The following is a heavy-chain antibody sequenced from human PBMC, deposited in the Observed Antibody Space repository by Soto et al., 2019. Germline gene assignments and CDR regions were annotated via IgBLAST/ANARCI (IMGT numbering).Heavy chain of an antibody. CDR1: EFTFSSYA. CDR2: ISGSGVST. D-gene: IGHD3-3*01. J-gene: IGHJ6*02. V-gene: IGHV3-23*01. Sequence: EVQLLESGGGLVEPGGSLRLSCAASEFTFSSYAMSWVRQAPGKGLECVSAISGSGVSTNYADSVKGRFTISRDNSKNTLHLQMNSVRAEDTAVYYCAKGILASFYYYYGLDVWGQGTTFTVSS. CDR3: AKGILASFYYYYGLDV.